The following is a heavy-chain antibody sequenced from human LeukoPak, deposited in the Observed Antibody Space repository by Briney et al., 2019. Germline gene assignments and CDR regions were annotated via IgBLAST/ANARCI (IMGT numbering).Heavy chain of an antibody. V-gene: IGHV4-34*01. D-gene: IGHD6-13*01. J-gene: IGHJ4*02. CDR3: ARGVGTIAAAGRSYFDY. CDR2: INHSGST. CDR1: GGSFSGYY. Sequence: SETLSLTCAVYGGSFSGYYWSWIRQPPGKGLEWIGEINHSGSTNYNPSLKSRVAISVDTSKNQFSLKLSSVTAADTAVYYCARGVGTIAAAGRSYFDYWGQGTLVTVSS.